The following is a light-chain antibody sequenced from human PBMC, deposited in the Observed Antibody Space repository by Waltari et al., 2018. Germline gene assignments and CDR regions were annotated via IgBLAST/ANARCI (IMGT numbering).Light chain of an antibody. J-gene: IGLJ3*02. Sequence: SVLTQPPSVSGAPGQRVTISCTGSGSNIGAGYDVPWYQQLPRAAPKLLMYGSTSRPLGVPDRFFGSTSGTSASLAITGLQAEDEADYYCQSYDTSLRVVFGGGTKLTVL. CDR2: GST. CDR3: QSYDTSLRVV. V-gene: IGLV1-40*01. CDR1: GSNIGAGYD.